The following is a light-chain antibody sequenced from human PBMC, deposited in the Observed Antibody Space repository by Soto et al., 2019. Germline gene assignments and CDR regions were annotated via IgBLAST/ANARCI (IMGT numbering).Light chain of an antibody. CDR3: QAWDSSTAGAV. V-gene: IGLV3-1*01. Sequence: SYELPQPPSVSVSPGQTASITCSGDKLGDKYACWYQQKPGQSPVLVIYQDSKRPSGIPERFSGSNSGNTATLTISGTQAMDEADYYCQAWDSSTAGAVFGGGTQLTVL. CDR2: QDS. J-gene: IGLJ7*01. CDR1: KLGDKY.